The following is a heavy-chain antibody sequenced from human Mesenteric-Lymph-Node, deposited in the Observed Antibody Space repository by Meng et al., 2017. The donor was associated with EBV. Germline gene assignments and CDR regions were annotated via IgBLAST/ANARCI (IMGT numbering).Heavy chain of an antibody. CDR3: ARRGIAEGFDF. V-gene: IGHV4-30-2*01. J-gene: IGHJ4*02. Sequence: QLQLQESGSGLGKPSQTLSLTCAVSGGSVSSGGYSWSWIRQPPGKGLEWIGYIYHFGSPNYNPSLKSRVTISVDRSKNQFSLNLTSMTAADTAVYYCARRGIAEGFDFWGQGTLVTVSS. CDR2: IYHFGSP. CDR1: GGSVSSGGYS.